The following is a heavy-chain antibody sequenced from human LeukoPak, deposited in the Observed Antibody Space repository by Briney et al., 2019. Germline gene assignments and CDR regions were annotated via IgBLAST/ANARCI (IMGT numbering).Heavy chain of an antibody. D-gene: IGHD6-13*01. V-gene: IGHV3-48*03. CDR1: GFTLSSYE. CDR3: ARGPYSSNWYVDY. Sequence: GGSLTLSCAASGFTLSSYEMNWVRLAPGKGLEWISYISRTGNSIYYADSVKGRFTISRDSAKNSLYLQMNSLRAEDTAVYYCARGPYSSNWYVDYWGEGTLVTV. CDR2: ISRTGNSI. J-gene: IGHJ4*02.